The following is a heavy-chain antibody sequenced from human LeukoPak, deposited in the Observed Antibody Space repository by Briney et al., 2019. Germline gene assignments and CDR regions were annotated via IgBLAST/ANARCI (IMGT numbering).Heavy chain of an antibody. CDR1: GFTFSIYR. V-gene: IGHV3-74*01. CDR2: LNSDGSAT. CDR3: APVWFVEFSPFDS. D-gene: IGHD3-10*01. Sequence: PGESLRLSCATSGFTFSIYRMHWVRQAPGKGLVWVSRLNSDGSATDYADSVKGGFTVSRDNPQNTLYLQMNSLRGEDTAVYYCAPVWFVEFSPFDSWGQGTLVTVSS. J-gene: IGHJ4*02.